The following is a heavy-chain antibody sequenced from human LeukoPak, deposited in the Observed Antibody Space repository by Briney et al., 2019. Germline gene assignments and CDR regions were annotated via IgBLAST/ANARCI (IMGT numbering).Heavy chain of an antibody. CDR3: ARDRSLGFLEWGRADY. CDR2: ISYDGSNK. V-gene: IGHV3-30-3*01. Sequence: GGSLRLSCAASGFTFSSYAMSWVRQAPGKGLEWVAVISYDGSNKYYADSVKGRFTLSRDNSKNTLYLQMNSLRAEDTAVYYCARDRSLGFLEWGRADYWGQGTLVTVSS. CDR1: GFTFSSYA. D-gene: IGHD3-3*01. J-gene: IGHJ4*02.